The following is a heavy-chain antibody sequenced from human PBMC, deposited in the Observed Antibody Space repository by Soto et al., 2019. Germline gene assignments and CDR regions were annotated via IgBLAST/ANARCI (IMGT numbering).Heavy chain of an antibody. CDR1: GFTFSNYA. CDR2: ISYDGRTK. D-gene: IGHD2-2*01. J-gene: IGHJ6*02. V-gene: IGHV3-30*09. CDR3: ARAGLGXFEVVPPATTFYYGLDV. Sequence: PGGSLRLSCGSSGFTFSNYAIHWVRQAPGRGLEWVAVISYDGRTKYYADSAQGRFAISRDNSENTVFLQMNSLRAEDTAVYYCARAGLGXFEVVPPATTFYYGLDVWGQGTTVTVSS.